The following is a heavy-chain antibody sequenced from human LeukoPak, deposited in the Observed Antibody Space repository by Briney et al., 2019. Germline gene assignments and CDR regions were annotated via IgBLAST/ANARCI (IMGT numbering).Heavy chain of an antibody. D-gene: IGHD5-18*01. CDR2: IYYSGST. Sequence: SETLSLTCTVSGGSISSYYWSWIRQPPGKGLEWIGYIYYSGSTNYNPSLKSRVTISVDTSKNQFSLKLSSVTAADTAVYYCARHKGYSYGYIFDYWGQGTLVTVSS. CDR3: ARHKGYSYGYIFDY. J-gene: IGHJ4*02. CDR1: GGSISSYY. V-gene: IGHV4-59*08.